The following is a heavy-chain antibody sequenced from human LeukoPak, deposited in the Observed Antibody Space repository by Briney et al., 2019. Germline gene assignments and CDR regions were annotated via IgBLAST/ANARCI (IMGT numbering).Heavy chain of an antibody. Sequence: PSETLSLTCTVSGGSISSYYWSWIRQPPGKGLEWIGYIYYSGSTNYNPSLKSRVTISVDTSKNQFSLKLSSVTAADTAVYYCARCSTTVVTPCDWYDPWGQGTLVTVSS. CDR3: ARCSTTVVTPCDWYDP. CDR1: GGSISSYY. CDR2: IYYSGST. D-gene: IGHD4-23*01. V-gene: IGHV4-59*01. J-gene: IGHJ5*02.